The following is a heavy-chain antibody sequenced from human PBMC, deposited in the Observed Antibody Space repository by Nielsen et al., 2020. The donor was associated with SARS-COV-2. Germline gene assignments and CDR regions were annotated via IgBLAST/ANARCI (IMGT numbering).Heavy chain of an antibody. D-gene: IGHD3-3*01. CDR2: IYSGGST. J-gene: IGHJ6*04. CDR1: GFTVSSNY. Sequence: GESLKISCAASGFTVSSNYMSWVRQAPGKGLEWVSVIYSGGSTYYADSVKGRFTISRDNSKNTLYLQMNSLRAEDTAVYYCARDRSDYDFSAGGMDVWGKGTTVTVSS. V-gene: IGHV3-66*01. CDR3: ARDRSDYDFSAGGMDV.